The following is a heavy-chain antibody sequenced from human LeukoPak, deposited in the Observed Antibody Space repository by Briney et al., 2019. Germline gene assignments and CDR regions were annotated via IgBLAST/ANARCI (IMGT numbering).Heavy chain of an antibody. D-gene: IGHD6-25*01. V-gene: IGHV4-34*01. CDR3: ARDKDLSGAFDI. CDR1: GGSFSGYY. CDR2: INHSGST. J-gene: IGHJ3*02. Sequence: SETLSLTCAVYGGSFSGYYWSWIRQPPGKGLEWIGEINHSGSTNYNPSLKSRVTISVDTSKNQFSLKLSSVTAADTAVYYCARDKDLSGAFDIWGQGTMVTVPS.